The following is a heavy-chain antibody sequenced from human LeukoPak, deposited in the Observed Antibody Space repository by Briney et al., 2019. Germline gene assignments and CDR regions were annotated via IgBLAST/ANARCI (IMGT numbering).Heavy chain of an antibody. D-gene: IGHD4-17*01. J-gene: IGHJ4*02. Sequence: SETLSLTCTVSGGSISSNNYYWGWIRQPPGKGLEWIGSIYYSGSTYYNPSLKSRVTISVDTSKNQFSLKLSSVTAADTAVYYCARHGTDYGDYAPTFDYWGQGTLVTVSS. CDR1: GGSISSNNYY. V-gene: IGHV4-39*01. CDR2: IYYSGST. CDR3: ARHGTDYGDYAPTFDY.